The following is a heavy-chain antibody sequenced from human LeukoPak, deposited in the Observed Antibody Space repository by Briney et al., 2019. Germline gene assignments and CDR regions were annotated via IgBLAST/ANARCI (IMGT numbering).Heavy chain of an antibody. D-gene: IGHD2-2*01. CDR1: GFTFSSYA. J-gene: IGHJ4*02. V-gene: IGHV3-23*01. Sequence: PAGGSLRLSCAASGFTFSSYAMSWVRQAPGKGLEWVSAISGSGGSTYYADSVKGRFTISRDNSKNTLYLQMNSLRAEDTAVYYCAKDGAGSQSYCSSTSCYVDYWGQGTLVTVSS. CDR3: AKDGAGSQSYCSSTSCYVDY. CDR2: ISGSGGST.